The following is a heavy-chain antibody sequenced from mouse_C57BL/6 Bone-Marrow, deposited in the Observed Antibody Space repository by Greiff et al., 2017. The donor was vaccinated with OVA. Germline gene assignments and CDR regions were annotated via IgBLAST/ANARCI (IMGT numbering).Heavy chain of an antibody. V-gene: IGHV5-16*01. D-gene: IGHD1-1*01. Sequence: VQLKESEGGLVQPGSSMKLSCTASGFTFSDYYMAWVRQVPEKGLEWVANINYDGSSTYYLDSLKSRFIISRDNAKNILYLQMSSLKSEDTATYYCARAVYYYGSSYWYFDVWGTGTTVTVSS. CDR1: GFTFSDYY. J-gene: IGHJ1*03. CDR2: INYDGSST. CDR3: ARAVYYYGSSYWYFDV.